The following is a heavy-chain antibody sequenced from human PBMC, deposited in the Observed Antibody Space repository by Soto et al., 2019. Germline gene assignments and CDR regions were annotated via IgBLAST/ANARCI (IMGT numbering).Heavy chain of an antibody. V-gene: IGHV4-59*01. Sequence: SETLSLTCTVSGGSISSYYWSWIRQPPGKGLEWIGYIYYSGSTNYNPSLKSRVTISVDTSKNQFSLKLSSVTAADTAVYYCARDRSDYSRYYYGMDVWGQGTTVTVSS. CDR2: IYYSGST. CDR3: ARDRSDYSRYYYGMDV. J-gene: IGHJ6*02. CDR1: GGSISSYY. D-gene: IGHD4-17*01.